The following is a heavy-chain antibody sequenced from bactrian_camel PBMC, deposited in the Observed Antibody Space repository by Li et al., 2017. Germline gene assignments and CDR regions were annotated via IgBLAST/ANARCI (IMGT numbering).Heavy chain of an antibody. Sequence: HVQLVESGGDSVQPGGTLRLACEYSGLTYSTNCMAWFRQTPGKEREGVAVFESDGSSTYAESVKGRFTISKANARNVIYLHMENLKPDDAGMYYCAAARYCNDKGGTLEFLRYLDLDVWGHGTQVTVS. CDR3: AAARYCNDKGGTLEFLRYLDLDV. D-gene: IGHD1*01. CDR2: FESDGSS. V-gene: IGHV3S53*01. CDR1: GLTYSTNC. J-gene: IGHJ2*01.